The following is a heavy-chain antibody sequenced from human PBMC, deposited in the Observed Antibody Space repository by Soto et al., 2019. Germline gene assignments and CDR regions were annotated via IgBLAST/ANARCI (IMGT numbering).Heavy chain of an antibody. CDR3: VKDESINWYSGHFRH. V-gene: IGHV3-9*01. J-gene: IGHJ1*01. CDR2: INWNSGSI. Sequence: SGGSLRLSCAASGFTFDDYAMHWVRQVPGKGLEWVSGINWNSGSIGYGDSVKGRFAISRDNAKNSLHLQMNSLSAEDTAFYYCVKDESINWYSGHFRHWGQGNLVTVSS. CDR1: GFTFDDYA. D-gene: IGHD6-13*01.